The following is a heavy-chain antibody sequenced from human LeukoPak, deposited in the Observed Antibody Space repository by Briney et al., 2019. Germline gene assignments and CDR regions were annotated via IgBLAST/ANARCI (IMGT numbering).Heavy chain of an antibody. CDR3: ARRAAVRGVLASRWFDP. CDR1: GGSFSGYH. D-gene: IGHD3-10*01. J-gene: IGHJ5*02. CDR2: INHSEST. Sequence: SETLSLTCAVYGGSFSGYHWSWIRQPPGKGLEWIGEINHSESTNYDPSLKSRVTISIDTSNNQFSLKLSSVTAADTAVYYCARRAAVRGVLASRWFDPWGQGTLVTVSS. V-gene: IGHV4-34*01.